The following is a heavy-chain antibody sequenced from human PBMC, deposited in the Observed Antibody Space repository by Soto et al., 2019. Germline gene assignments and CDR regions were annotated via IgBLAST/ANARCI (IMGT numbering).Heavy chain of an antibody. D-gene: IGHD3-3*02. Sequence: EVQLVESGGGLVQPGGSLRLSCAASGFTFSDHYMDWVRQAPGKGLEWVGRTRNTASSFSTPYAADVKGRFTNSRDGSKSSLYLQMNSLKTEDTAVYYCARISTTRAYCFDYWGQGTVVTVSS. CDR3: ARISTTRAYCFDY. J-gene: IGHJ4*02. V-gene: IGHV3-72*01. CDR2: TRNTASSFST. CDR1: GFTFSDHY.